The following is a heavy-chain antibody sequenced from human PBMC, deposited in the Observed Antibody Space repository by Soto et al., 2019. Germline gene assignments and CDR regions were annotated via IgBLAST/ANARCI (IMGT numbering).Heavy chain of an antibody. D-gene: IGHD3-22*01. J-gene: IGHJ5*02. CDR2: INSDGSST. Sequence: PGGSLRLSCAASGFTFSSYWMHWVRQAPGKGLVWVSRINSDGSSTSYADSVKGRFTISRDNAKNTLYLQMNSLRVEDKAVFYCERTYDSNVNWFDTWGQGTLVTVSS. CDR3: ERTYDSNVNWFDT. CDR1: GFTFSSYW. V-gene: IGHV3-74*01.